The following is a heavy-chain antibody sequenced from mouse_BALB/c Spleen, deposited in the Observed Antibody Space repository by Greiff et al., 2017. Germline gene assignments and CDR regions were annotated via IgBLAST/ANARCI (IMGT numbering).Heavy chain of an antibody. CDR1: GYSITSDYA. J-gene: IGHJ4*01. D-gene: IGHD2-12*01. CDR2: ISYSGST. Sequence: EVQGVESGPGLVKPSQSLSLTCTVTGYSITSDYAWNWIRQFPGNKLEWMGYISYSGSTSYNPSLKSRISITRDTSKNQFFLQLNSVTTEDTATYYCARDSHDEGLYAMDYWGQGTSVTVSS. CDR3: ARDSHDEGLYAMDY. V-gene: IGHV3-2*02.